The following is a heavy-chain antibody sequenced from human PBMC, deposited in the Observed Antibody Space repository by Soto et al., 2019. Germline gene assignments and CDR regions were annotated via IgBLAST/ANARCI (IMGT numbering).Heavy chain of an antibody. Sequence: PSETLSLTCTISGGSISVYYWSWIRQSPGQGLEWIGYIYDSGCPYYNPSLKTRVTISADTSKNQISLKLTSATAADTAVYFCARGVGSSPPRYWGRGTLVTAPQ. CDR3: ARGVGSSPPRY. CDR2: IYDSGCP. D-gene: IGHD3-9*01. J-gene: IGHJ4*02. V-gene: IGHV4-59*01. CDR1: GGSISVYY.